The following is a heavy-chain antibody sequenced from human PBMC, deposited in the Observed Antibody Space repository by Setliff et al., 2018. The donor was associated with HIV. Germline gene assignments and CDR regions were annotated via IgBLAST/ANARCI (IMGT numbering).Heavy chain of an antibody. CDR3: ARGFLSIFGVVSYFDY. CDR2: ISYSGSP. J-gene: IGHJ4*02. D-gene: IGHD3-3*01. CDR1: GGSISSHY. Sequence: PSETLSLTCTVSGGSISSHYWSWIRQPPGKGLEWIGFISYSGSPNSNPSLKSRVTISVDTSKNQFSLKWSSVTAADTAVYYCARGFLSIFGVVSYFDYWGQGTLVTVSS. V-gene: IGHV4-59*11.